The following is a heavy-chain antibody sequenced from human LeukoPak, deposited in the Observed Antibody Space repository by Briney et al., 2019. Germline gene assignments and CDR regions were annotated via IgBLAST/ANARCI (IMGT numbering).Heavy chain of an antibody. CDR1: GGSFSGYY. J-gene: IGHJ4*02. CDR3: ARGRGLRRYSSSSWGGY. Sequence: SETLSLTCAVYGGSFSGYYWSWIRQPPGKGLEWIGEINHSGSTNYNPSLKSRVTISVDTSKNQFSLKLSSVTAADTAVYCCARGRGLRRYSSSSWGGYWGQGTLVTVSS. V-gene: IGHV4-34*01. D-gene: IGHD6-6*01. CDR2: INHSGST.